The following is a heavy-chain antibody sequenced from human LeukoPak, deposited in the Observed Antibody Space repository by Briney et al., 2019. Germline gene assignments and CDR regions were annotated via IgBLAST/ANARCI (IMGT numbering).Heavy chain of an antibody. J-gene: IGHJ6*03. Sequence: PSETLSLTCTVSGGSISSYYWSWIRQPPGKGLEWIGYIYTSGSTNYNPSLKSRVTISVDTSKNQFSLKLSSVTAADTAVYYCAREIGYCSSTSCYFHYYYYYMDVWGKGTTVTVSS. CDR3: AREIGYCSSTSCYFHYYYYYMDV. CDR2: IYTSGST. V-gene: IGHV4-4*09. CDR1: GGSISSYY. D-gene: IGHD2-2*01.